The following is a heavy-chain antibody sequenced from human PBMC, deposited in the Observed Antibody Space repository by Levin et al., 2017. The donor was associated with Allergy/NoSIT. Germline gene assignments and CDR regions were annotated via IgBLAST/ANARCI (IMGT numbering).Heavy chain of an antibody. CDR1: GGSISSSSYY. V-gene: IGHV4-39*01. CDR2: IYYSGTT. Sequence: PSETLSLTCSVSGGSISSSSYYWGWIRQPPGTGLEWIGSIYYSGTTYYNPSLNSRVTMSVDTSKSQFSLKLSSVTAADTAVYYCASWSPTRNWASDYWGQGTLVTVSS. J-gene: IGHJ4*02. D-gene: IGHD7-27*01. CDR3: ASWSPTRNWASDY.